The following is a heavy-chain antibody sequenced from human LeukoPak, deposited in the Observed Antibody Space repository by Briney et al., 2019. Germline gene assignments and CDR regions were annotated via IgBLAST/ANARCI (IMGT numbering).Heavy chain of an antibody. CDR1: GFTFTTYA. CDR3: AKVSGGWRFDY. J-gene: IGHJ4*02. CDR2: ITDSGGST. D-gene: IGHD6-19*01. V-gene: IGHV3-23*01. Sequence: GGSLRLSCAASGFTFTTYAMSWLRQAPGKGLEWVSGITDSGGSTYYADSVKGRFTISRDNSKNTLYLQMNSLRAEDTAVYYCAKVSGGWRFDYWGQGTLVTVSS.